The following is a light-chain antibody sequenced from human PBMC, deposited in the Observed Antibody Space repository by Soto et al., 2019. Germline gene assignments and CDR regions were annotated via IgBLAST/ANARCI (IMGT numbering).Light chain of an antibody. Sequence: EIVLTQSPATLSLSPGERATLSCRASQSVSSYLAWYQQKPGQAPRLLIYDASNRATGIPARFSGSGSGTDFTLTISSLEPEDFAVYYCQYLSNCALTWTFGPGPKVHI. CDR3: QYLSNCALTWT. V-gene: IGKV3-11*01. CDR2: DAS. J-gene: IGKJ1*01. CDR1: QSVSSY.